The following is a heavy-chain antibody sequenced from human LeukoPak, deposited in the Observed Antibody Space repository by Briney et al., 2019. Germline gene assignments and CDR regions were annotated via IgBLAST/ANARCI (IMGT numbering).Heavy chain of an antibody. CDR2: ISVSGDST. Sequence: PGGSLRLSCAASGFTFSNYAMSWVRQAPGKGLEWVSGISVSGDSTYYADSVKGRFTISRDNSKNTLYLQMNSLRAEDTAVYYCARGRNYRNYSWYFDLWGRGTLVTVSS. J-gene: IGHJ2*01. V-gene: IGHV3-23*01. D-gene: IGHD1-7*01. CDR1: GFTFSNYA. CDR3: ARGRNYRNYSWYFDL.